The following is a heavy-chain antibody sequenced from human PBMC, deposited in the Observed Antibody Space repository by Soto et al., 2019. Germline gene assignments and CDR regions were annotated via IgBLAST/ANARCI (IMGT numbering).Heavy chain of an antibody. D-gene: IGHD1-26*01. V-gene: IGHV3-30*03. CDR3: ARGPDCWEYYQYHLAV. CDR2: ISYDGSNK. CDR1: GVTFSSYV. Sequence: GGSLRLACAASGVTFSSYVIHWVRQAPGKGLEWVAVISYDGSNKYYVDSVKGRFTISRDNSKNTLYLQMNSLRAEDTAVYYCARGPDCWEYYQYHLAVWGKGTTVTVSS. J-gene: IGHJ6*03.